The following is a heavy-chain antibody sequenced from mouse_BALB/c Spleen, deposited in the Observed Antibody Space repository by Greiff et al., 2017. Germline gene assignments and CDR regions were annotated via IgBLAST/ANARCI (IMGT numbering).Heavy chain of an antibody. CDR3: ARPYGNYFAWFAY. CDR2: ISYSGST. V-gene: IGHV3-8*02. Sequence: EVKLMESGPSLVKPSQTLSLTCSVTGDSITSGYWNWIRKFPGNKLEYMGYISYSGSTYYNPSLKSRISITRDTSKNQYYLQLNSVTTEDTATYYCARPYGNYFAWFAYWGQGTLVTVSA. J-gene: IGHJ3*01. CDR1: GDSITSGY. D-gene: IGHD2-1*01.